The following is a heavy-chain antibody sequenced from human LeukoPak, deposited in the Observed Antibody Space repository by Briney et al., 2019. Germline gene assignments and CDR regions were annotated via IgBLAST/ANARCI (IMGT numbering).Heavy chain of an antibody. CDR3: ARHDYGDYFSGWFDP. CDR2: ISSSGSTI. Sequence: AGGSLRLSCAASGFTFSDYYMSWIRQAPGKGLEWVSYISSSGSTIYYADSVKGRFTTSRDNAKNSLYLQMNSLRAEDTAVYYCARHDYGDYFSGWFDPWGQGTLVTVSS. J-gene: IGHJ5*02. D-gene: IGHD4-17*01. CDR1: GFTFSDYY. V-gene: IGHV3-11*01.